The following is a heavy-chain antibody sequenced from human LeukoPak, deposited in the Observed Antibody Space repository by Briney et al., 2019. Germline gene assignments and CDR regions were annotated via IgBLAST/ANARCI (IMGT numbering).Heavy chain of an antibody. CDR2: IIPILGIA. CDR3: ATAYGSGSYPFYY. J-gene: IGHJ4*02. CDR1: GGTFSSYA. V-gene: IGHV1-69*04. D-gene: IGHD3-10*01. Sequence: SVKVFCKASGGTFSSYAISWVRQAPGQRLEGMGRIIPILGIADYAQNFQGTVTITADQAPRTAYMGLSSLISEDTAVFCCATAYGSGSYPFYYWGQGTLVTVSS.